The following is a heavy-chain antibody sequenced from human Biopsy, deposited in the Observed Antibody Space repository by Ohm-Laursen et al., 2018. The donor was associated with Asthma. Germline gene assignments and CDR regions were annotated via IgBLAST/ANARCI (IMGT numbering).Heavy chain of an antibody. D-gene: IGHD2-2*01. CDR2: INSVFGTT. CDR1: GGTFNTYV. CDR3: ARKAGSCISRTCYSLDF. Sequence: VKISCKSLGGTFNTYVVGWVRQAPGQGLEWMGGINSVFGTTTYPQKFQDRVTITADDSTSTVYMELSSLRSEDTAVYYCARKAGSCISRTCYSLDFWGQGTLVTVSS. V-gene: IGHV1-69*13. J-gene: IGHJ4*02.